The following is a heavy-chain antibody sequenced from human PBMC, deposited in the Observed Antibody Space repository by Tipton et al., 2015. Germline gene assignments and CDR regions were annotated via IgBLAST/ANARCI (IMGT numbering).Heavy chain of an antibody. D-gene: IGHD3-16*01. Sequence: SLRLSCATSGFIFSNFGMHWVRQAPGKGLEWVALISNDGSNEYYADSVKGRFTISRDNPKNTLYLQLNSLKAEDTAIYYCAKLNYIWGKVGGYLDFWGQGTLVTVSS. CDR3: AKLNYIWGKVGGYLDF. CDR1: GFIFSNFG. V-gene: IGHV3-30*18. CDR2: ISNDGSNE. J-gene: IGHJ4*02.